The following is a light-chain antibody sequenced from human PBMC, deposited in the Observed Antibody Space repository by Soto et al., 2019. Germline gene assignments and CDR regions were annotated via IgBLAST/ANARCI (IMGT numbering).Light chain of an antibody. Sequence: EIVMTQSPATLSVSPGERATLSCRASQSVSSNLAWYQQKPGQAPRLLIYGAPTRATGIPARFSGSGSGTEFTLTISSRQSEDFAVYYCQQYNNWPPLTFGGGTKVEIK. CDR2: GAP. CDR1: QSVSSN. CDR3: QQYNNWPPLT. J-gene: IGKJ4*01. V-gene: IGKV3-15*01.